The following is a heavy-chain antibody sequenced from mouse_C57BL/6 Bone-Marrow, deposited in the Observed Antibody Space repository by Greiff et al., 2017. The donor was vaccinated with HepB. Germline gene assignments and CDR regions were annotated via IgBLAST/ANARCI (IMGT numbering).Heavy chain of an antibody. CDR1: GFTFKDDD. CDR2: IDPENGDT. D-gene: IGHD2-2*01. CDR3: TTSPGRIYEGYLYAMDY. V-gene: IGHV14-4*01. J-gene: IGHJ4*01. Sequence: EVQLQQSGAELVRPGASVTLSCTASGFTFKDDDMHWVKQRPVQGLEWIGWIDPENGDTAYASKFQGKATITADTSSNTAYLQLRSLTSEDTAVYYCTTSPGRIYEGYLYAMDYWGQGTSVTVSS.